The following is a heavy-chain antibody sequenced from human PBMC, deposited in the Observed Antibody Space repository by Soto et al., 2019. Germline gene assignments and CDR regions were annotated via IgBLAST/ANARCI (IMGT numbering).Heavy chain of an antibody. CDR1: GFTFSGFS. Sequence: GALRLSCAASGFTFSGFSMNWVRQAPGKGLEWVSSVTSSPSSMFYADSVKGRFTISRDDAKDSLFLQMNSLRADDTAVYYCAREADFASSGYVLDYWGLGTLVTVSS. V-gene: IGHV3-21*01. CDR2: VTSSPSSM. CDR3: AREADFASSGYVLDY. D-gene: IGHD3-22*01. J-gene: IGHJ4*02.